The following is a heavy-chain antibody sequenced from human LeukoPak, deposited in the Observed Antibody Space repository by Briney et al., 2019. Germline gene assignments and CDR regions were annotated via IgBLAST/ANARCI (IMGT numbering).Heavy chain of an antibody. Sequence: ASVKVSCKASGYTFTSYYMHWVRQAPGQGLQWMGIINPSGTSTSYAQKFQGRVIMTRDTSTNTVYMELSSLRSEDTAVYYCARDLVPVDYYYGMDVWGQGTTVTVSS. CDR1: GYTFTSYY. CDR3: ARDLVPVDYYYGMDV. D-gene: IGHD2-2*01. CDR2: INPSGTST. J-gene: IGHJ6*02. V-gene: IGHV1-46*01.